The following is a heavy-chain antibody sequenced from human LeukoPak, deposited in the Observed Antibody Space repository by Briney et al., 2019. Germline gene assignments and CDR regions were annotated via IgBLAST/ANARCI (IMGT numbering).Heavy chain of an antibody. CDR3: TTDRPTVPLDY. J-gene: IGHJ4*02. CDR1: GFTFTNAW. D-gene: IGHD4-17*01. Sequence: GGSLRLSCEASGFTFTNAWMSWVRQAPGKGLEWVGRIKSKTDGGTTDYAAPVKGRFTISRDDSKNTLYLQMNSLKTEDTAVYYCTTDRPTVPLDYWGQGTLVTVSS. V-gene: IGHV3-15*01. CDR2: IKSKTDGGTT.